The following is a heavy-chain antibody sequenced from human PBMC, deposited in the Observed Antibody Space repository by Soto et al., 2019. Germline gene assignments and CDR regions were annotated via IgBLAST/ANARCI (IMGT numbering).Heavy chain of an antibody. V-gene: IGHV4-59*01. CDR2: IYYSGST. CDR3: ARAFRGGDY. J-gene: IGHJ4*02. CDR1: GGSISGYY. Sequence: QVQLQESGPGLVKPSETLSLTCAVSGGSISGYYWTWIWQPPGKGLEWIGYIYYSGSTNYNPSLKSRVTMSVDTSKKQLSLKLRSVTAADSAVYYCARAFRGGDYWGQGTLVTVSS. D-gene: IGHD3-10*01.